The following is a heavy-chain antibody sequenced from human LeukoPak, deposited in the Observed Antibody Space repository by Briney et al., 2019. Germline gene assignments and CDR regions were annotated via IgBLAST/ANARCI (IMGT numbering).Heavy chain of an antibody. J-gene: IGHJ5*02. D-gene: IGHD3-3*01. CDR1: GGSVGSYS. CDR3: ARDYYDGGNRWFDP. CDR2: VYKSGST. Sequence: SETLSLTCSVSGGSVGSYSWSWVRQPAGKGLEWIGRVYKSGSTYFNPSLKSRLIMSIDTSNNRFSLELSSVTAADTAVYYCARDYYDGGNRWFDPWGQGTLVTVSS. V-gene: IGHV4-4*07.